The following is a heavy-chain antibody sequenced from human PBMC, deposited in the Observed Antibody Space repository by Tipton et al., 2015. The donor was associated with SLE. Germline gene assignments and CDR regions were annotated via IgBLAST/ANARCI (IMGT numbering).Heavy chain of an antibody. J-gene: IGHJ4*02. V-gene: IGHV3-30-3*01. Sequence: SLRLSCAASGFTFRSYAMHWVRQAPGKGLEWVAVISYDGSNKYYADSVKGRFTISRDNSKNTLYLQMNNLRAEDTAVYYCAKEAQRDLGYSSGWYYFDHWGQGTLVTVSS. CDR1: GFTFRSYA. D-gene: IGHD6-19*01. CDR2: ISYDGSNK. CDR3: AKEAQRDLGYSSGWYYFDH.